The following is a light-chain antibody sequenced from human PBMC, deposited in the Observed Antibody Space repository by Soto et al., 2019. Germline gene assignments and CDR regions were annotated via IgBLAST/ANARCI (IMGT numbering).Light chain of an antibody. CDR2: DVS. V-gene: IGLV2-11*01. CDR1: SSDVGGYNY. J-gene: IGLJ1*01. CDR3: CSSAGSCTDNYV. Sequence: QSALTQPRSVSGSPGQSVTISCTGTSSDVGGYNYVSWYQQHPGKAPKLMIYDVSKRPSGVPDRFSGSKSGNTASLTISGLQAEDEADYYCCSSAGSCTDNYVFGTGTKLTVL.